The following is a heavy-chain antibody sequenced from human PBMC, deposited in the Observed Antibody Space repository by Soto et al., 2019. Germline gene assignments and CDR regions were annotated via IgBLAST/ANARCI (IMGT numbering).Heavy chain of an antibody. V-gene: IGHV3-33*08. CDR3: AREIQLWLPTGGMDV. Sequence: PGGSLRLSCAASGFTFRSYTMHWVRQAPGKGLEWVAVIWYDGSNKYYADSVKGRFTISRDNSKNTLYLQMNSLRAEDTAVYYCAREIQLWLPTGGMDVWGQGTTVTVSS. CDR2: IWYDGSNK. J-gene: IGHJ6*02. CDR1: GFTFRSYT. D-gene: IGHD5-18*01.